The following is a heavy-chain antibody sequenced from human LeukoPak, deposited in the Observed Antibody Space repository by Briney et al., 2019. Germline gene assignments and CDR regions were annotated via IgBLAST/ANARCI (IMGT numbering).Heavy chain of an antibody. CDR2: IYYSGST. V-gene: IGHV4-30-4*08. J-gene: IGHJ4*02. D-gene: IGHD6-13*01. CDR3: ASPLIAAAGTVY. Sequence: SETLSLTCTVSGGSISSGDYYWSWIRQPPGKGLEWIGYIYYSGSTYYNPSLKSRVTISVDTSKNQFSLKLSSVTAADTAVYYCASPLIAAAGTVYWGQGTLVTVSS. CDR1: GGSISSGDYY.